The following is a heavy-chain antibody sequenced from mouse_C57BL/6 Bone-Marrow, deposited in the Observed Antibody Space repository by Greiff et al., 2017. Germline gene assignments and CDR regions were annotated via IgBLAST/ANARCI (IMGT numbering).Heavy chain of an antibody. V-gene: IGHV5-6*01. CDR3: ARYDYAAMDY. J-gene: IGHJ4*01. CDR2: ISPGGSYT. Sequence: EVQLVESGGDLVKPGGSLKLSCAASGFTFSSYGMSWVRQTPDKRLEWVATISPGGSYTYYPDSVKGRFTISRDNAKNTLYLQMSSLKSEDSAMYYCARYDYAAMDYWGQGTSVTVSS. CDR1: GFTFSSYG.